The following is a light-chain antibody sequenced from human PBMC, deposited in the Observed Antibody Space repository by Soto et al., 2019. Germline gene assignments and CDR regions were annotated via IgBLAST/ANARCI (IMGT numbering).Light chain of an antibody. CDR1: SSDVGGYNY. CDR3: SSYTSSSPYV. J-gene: IGLJ1*01. Sequence: QSALKQPASVSGSPGQSITIPCTGTSSDVGGYNYVSWYQQHPGKAPKLMIYDVSNRPSGVSNRFSGSKSGNTASLTISGLQAEDEADYYCSSYTSSSPYVFGTGTKVTVL. V-gene: IGLV2-14*01. CDR2: DVS.